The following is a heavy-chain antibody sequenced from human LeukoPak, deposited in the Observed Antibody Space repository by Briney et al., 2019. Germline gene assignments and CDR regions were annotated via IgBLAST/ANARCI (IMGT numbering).Heavy chain of an antibody. D-gene: IGHD3-22*01. CDR3: ARGLYYDSSGPRDY. CDR2: INHSGST. CDR1: GGSFSGYY. V-gene: IGHV4-34*01. J-gene: IGHJ4*02. Sequence: SETLSLTCAVYGGSFSGYYWSWIRQPPGKGLEWIGEINHSGSTNYNPSLKSRVTTSVDTSKNQFSLKLSSVTAADTAVYYCARGLYYDSSGPRDYWGQGTPVTVSS.